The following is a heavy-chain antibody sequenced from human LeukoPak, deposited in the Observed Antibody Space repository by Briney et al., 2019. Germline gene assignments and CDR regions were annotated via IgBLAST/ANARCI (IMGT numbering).Heavy chain of an antibody. CDR2: INSDGSST. V-gene: IGHV3-74*01. J-gene: IGHJ5*02. Sequence: GGSLGLSCAASGFTFSNYWMPWVRQAPGKGLLWVSRINSDGSSTSYADSVKGRFTISRDNRKNTLYLQMNNLRAEDTAVYYCARDPHGYWWFDPWGQGTLVTVSS. CDR3: ARDPHGYWWFDP. CDR1: GFTFSNYW. D-gene: IGHD3-22*01.